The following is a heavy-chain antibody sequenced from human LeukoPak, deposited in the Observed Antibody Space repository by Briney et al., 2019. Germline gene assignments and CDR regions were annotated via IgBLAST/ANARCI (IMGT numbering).Heavy chain of an antibody. CDR3: TGGAVAGYNGFDP. V-gene: IGHV3-30*04. CDR1: GFTFSSYA. Sequence: GRSLRLSCAASGFTFSSYAMHWVRQAPGKGLEWVTTLSYDGSNKYYADSVKGRFTISRDNSKNTLYLQMNSLRAEDTAVYYCTGGAVAGYNGFDPWGQGTLVTVSS. J-gene: IGHJ5*02. CDR2: LSYDGSNK. D-gene: IGHD6-19*01.